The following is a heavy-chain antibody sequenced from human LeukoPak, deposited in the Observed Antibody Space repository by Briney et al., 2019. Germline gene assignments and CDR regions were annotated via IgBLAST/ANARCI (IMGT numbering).Heavy chain of an antibody. CDR1: GVTFSSYW. V-gene: IGHV3-7*01. CDR2: MNQDGSKI. J-gene: IGHJ4*02. Sequence: GGALRLSCAASGVTFSSYWMTWVRQAPGRGLEWGSNMNQDGSKIYYVDSLKGRFTISRDNAKNSLSLQMNGLRAEDTAVYYCARGSSGYYIGYFDFWGQGTLVTVSS. D-gene: IGHD3-22*01. CDR3: ARGSSGYYIGYFDF.